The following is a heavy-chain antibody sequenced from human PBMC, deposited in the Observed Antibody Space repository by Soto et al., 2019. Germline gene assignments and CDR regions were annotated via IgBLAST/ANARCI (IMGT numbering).Heavy chain of an antibody. CDR1: GGTFSSYA. D-gene: IGHD2-2*01. CDR2: IIPIFGTA. Sequence: QVQLVQSGAEVKKPGSSVKVSCKASGGTFSSYAISWVRQAPGQGLEWMGGIIPIFGTANYAQKFQGRVTLTADESTSTADMELSSLRSEDTAVYYCARAGPAAMHIPLYFDYWGQGTLVTVSS. J-gene: IGHJ4*02. CDR3: ARAGPAAMHIPLYFDY. V-gene: IGHV1-69*01.